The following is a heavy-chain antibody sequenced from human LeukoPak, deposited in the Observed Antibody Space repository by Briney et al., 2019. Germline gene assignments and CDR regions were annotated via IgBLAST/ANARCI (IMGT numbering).Heavy chain of an antibody. J-gene: IGHJ3*02. CDR3: AREGGPNTVTTEGAFDI. CDR2: ISSGSSTI. CDR1: GFSFSDYS. Sequence: GGSLRLSCAASGFSFSDYSINWVRQAPGKGLEWVSFISSGSSTIDYSDSVKGRFTISRDNAKNSVYLQMNSLRAEDTAVYYCAREGGPNTVTTEGAFDIWGQGTMVTVSS. V-gene: IGHV3-48*01. D-gene: IGHD4-17*01.